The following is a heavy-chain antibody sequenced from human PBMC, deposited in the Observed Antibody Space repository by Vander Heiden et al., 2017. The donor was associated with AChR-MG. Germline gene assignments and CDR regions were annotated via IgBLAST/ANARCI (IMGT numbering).Heavy chain of an antibody. CDR3: ARGTANATVTTYGDFDY. CDR1: GRSLSGSY. Sequence: QVQLQQWGAGLLKPSETLSLTCAVYGRSLSGSYRSGGRAPPGKRLEWIGEIKHSESTNYNPSHKSRVTISVDTSKNQLSLKLSSVTAADTAVYYCARGTANATVTTYGDFDYWGQGTLVTVSS. J-gene: IGHJ4*02. CDR2: IKHSEST. D-gene: IGHD4-17*01. V-gene: IGHV4-34*01.